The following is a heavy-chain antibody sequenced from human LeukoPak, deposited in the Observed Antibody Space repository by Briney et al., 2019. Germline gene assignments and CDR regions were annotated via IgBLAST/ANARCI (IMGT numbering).Heavy chain of an antibody. CDR2: IYSGGST. J-gene: IGHJ6*03. V-gene: IGHV3-53*01. CDR3: ARCGYSYGYYYYYMDV. Sequence: PGGSLRLSCAASGFTVSSNYMSWVRQAPGKGLEWVSVIYSGGSTYYADSVKGGFTISRDNSKNTLYLKMNSLRAEDTAVYYCARCGYSYGYYYYYMDVWGKGTTVTVSS. D-gene: IGHD5-18*01. CDR1: GFTVSSNY.